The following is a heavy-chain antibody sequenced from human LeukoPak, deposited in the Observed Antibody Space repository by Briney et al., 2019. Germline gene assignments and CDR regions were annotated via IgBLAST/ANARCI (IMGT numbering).Heavy chain of an antibody. J-gene: IGHJ4*02. CDR2: ISGSGGST. V-gene: IGHV3-23*01. D-gene: IGHD6-19*01. CDR1: GFTLSSAV. Sequence: GGSLRLSCAASGFTLSSAVMSWVRQAPGKGLEWVSGISGSGGSTYYTGSVKGRFTISRDNSKNTLYLQLNSLRAEDTAVYYCAKGSIAVAGRYYFDYWGQGTLVTVSS. CDR3: AKGSIAVAGRYYFDY.